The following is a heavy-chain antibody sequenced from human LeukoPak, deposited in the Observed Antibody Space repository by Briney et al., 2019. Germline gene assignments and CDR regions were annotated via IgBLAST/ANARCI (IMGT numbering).Heavy chain of an antibody. D-gene: IGHD2-2*02. V-gene: IGHV4-61*05. J-gene: IGHJ4*02. CDR3: ARGSGVVVPAAIYGY. CDR1: GGSISSSSYY. CDR2: IYYSGST. Sequence: SETLSLTCTVSGGSISSSSYYWGWIRQPPGKGLEWIGYIYYSGSTNYNPSLKSRVTISVDTSKNQFSLKLSSVTAADTAVYYCARGSGVVVPAAIYGYWGQGTLVTVSS.